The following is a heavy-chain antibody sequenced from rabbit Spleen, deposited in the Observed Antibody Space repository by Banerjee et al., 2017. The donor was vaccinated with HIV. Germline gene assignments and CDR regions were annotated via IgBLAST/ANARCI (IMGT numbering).Heavy chain of an antibody. CDR1: RIDFSSHY. CDR3: ARGYAGSSNWAYYFNL. J-gene: IGHJ4*01. V-gene: IGHV1S45*01. Sequence: QEQLVESGGGLVKPGASLTLTCTASRIDFSSHYMCWVRQAPGKGLEWIGCIYTGSGNTYYATWARGRFTISKTSSTTVTLQMTSLTAADTATYFCARGYAGSSNWAYYFNLWGPGTLVTVS. D-gene: IGHD8-1*01. CDR2: IYTGSGNT.